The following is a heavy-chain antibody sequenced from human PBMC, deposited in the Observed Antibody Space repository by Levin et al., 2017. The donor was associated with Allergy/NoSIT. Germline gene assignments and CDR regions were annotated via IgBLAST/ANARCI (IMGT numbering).Heavy chain of an antibody. CDR3: ARDGDYYGSGSYSFFDY. J-gene: IGHJ4*02. V-gene: IGHV3-30-3*01. CDR2: ISYDGSNK. D-gene: IGHD3-10*01. Sequence: GGSLRLSCAASGFTFSSYAMHWVRQAPGKGLEWVAVISYDGSNKNYADSVKGRFTISRDNSKNTLYLQMNSLRAEDTAVYYCARDGDYYGSGSYSFFDYWGQGTLVTVSS. CDR1: GFTFSSYA.